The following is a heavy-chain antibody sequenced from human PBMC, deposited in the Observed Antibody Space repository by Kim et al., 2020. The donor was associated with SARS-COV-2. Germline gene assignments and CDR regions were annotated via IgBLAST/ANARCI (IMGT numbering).Heavy chain of an antibody. CDR1: GGTFSSYA. J-gene: IGHJ3*02. V-gene: IGHV1-69*13. CDR2: IIPIFGTA. Sequence: SVKVSCKASGGTFSSYAISWVRQAPGQGLEWMGGIIPIFGTANYAQKFQGRVTITADESTSTAYMELSSLRSEDTAVYYCARGPRHYRDAFDIWGQGTMVTVSS. CDR3: ARGPRHYRDAFDI. D-gene: IGHD1-26*01.